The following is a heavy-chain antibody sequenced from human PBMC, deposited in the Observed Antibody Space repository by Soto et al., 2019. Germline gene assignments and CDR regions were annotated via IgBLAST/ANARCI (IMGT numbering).Heavy chain of an antibody. Sequence: EVQLLESGGGLVQPGGSLRLSCAASGFTFSSYGMSWVRQAPGKGLEWVSTISGGGGSTYYADSVRGRFTISRDNSMNTLYLQMNSLRAEDTAVYYCAKRQGGQAPRPDIDNWGQGTLVTVSS. CDR3: AKRQGGQAPRPDIDN. CDR1: GFTFSSYG. V-gene: IGHV3-23*01. CDR2: ISGGGGST. J-gene: IGHJ4*02.